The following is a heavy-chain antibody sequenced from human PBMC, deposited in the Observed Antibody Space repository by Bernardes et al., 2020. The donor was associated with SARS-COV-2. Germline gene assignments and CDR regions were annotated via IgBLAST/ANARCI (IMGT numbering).Heavy chain of an antibody. Sequence: GESLKISCKGSDYTFTNYWIGWVRQMPGKGLEWMGIIYPGDSDTKYSPSFQGRVTISADKSVTTAYLQWSSLKASATAIYYCARRRYGDFGVDVWGQGTTVTVSS. J-gene: IGHJ6*02. D-gene: IGHD4-17*01. V-gene: IGHV5-51*01. CDR1: DYTFTNYW. CDR3: ARRRYGDFGVDV. CDR2: IYPGDSDT.